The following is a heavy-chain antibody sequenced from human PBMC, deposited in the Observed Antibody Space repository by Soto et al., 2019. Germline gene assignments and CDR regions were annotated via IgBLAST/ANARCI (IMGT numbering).Heavy chain of an antibody. CDR2: IKSKIDGGTT. Sequence: GGSLRLSCAASGFTFSNAWINWVRQAPGKGLEWVGRIKSKIDGGTTDYAAPVKGRFAISRDDSKNIAYMQMNSLKIEDTAVYYCSTDSYIDMPIVRFEYWGHGTLVTLSS. V-gene: IGHV3-15*07. CDR1: GFTFSNAW. CDR3: STDSYIDMPIVRFEY. J-gene: IGHJ4*01. D-gene: IGHD2-15*01.